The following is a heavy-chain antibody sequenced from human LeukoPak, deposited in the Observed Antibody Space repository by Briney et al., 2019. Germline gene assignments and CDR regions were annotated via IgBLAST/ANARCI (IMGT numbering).Heavy chain of an antibody. CDR2: VYYSGSI. Sequence: KPSETLSLTCTVSYVSITSYYWTWIRQPPGKGLEWIGCVYYSGSIIYNPSLKSRVTIVADTSRNQISLKMNSVTAADTAVYYCAKVQVRTVVIGLWGQGTLVTVSS. CDR1: YVSITSYY. D-gene: IGHD3-10*01. CDR3: AKVQVRTVVIGL. J-gene: IGHJ4*02. V-gene: IGHV4-59*01.